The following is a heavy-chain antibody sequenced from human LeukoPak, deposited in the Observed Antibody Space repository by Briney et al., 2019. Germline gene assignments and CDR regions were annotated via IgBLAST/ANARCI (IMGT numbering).Heavy chain of an antibody. J-gene: IGHJ4*02. D-gene: IGHD6-19*01. V-gene: IGHV1-46*01. CDR3: ARGGLAVAGDY. CDR2: INPSGGST. Sequence: ASVKVSCKASGYTFTSYYMHWVRQAPGQGLEWMGIINPSGGSTSYAQKFQGRVTMTRDMSTSPVYMELSSLRSEDTAGDYCARGGLAVAGDYWGQGTLVTVSS. CDR1: GYTFTSYY.